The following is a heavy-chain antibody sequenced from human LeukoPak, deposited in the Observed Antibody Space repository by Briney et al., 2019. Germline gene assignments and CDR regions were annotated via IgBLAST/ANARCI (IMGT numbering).Heavy chain of an antibody. V-gene: IGHV1-18*01. Sequence: ASVKVSCKASGYTFTSYGITWVRQAPGQGLEWMGWISAYNGKTNYAQKLQGRVTMSTDASTSTAYMELRSLRSDDTALYYCARVGYCNSTSCDKPFDYWGQGTLVTVSS. CDR3: ARVGYCNSTSCDKPFDY. CDR2: ISAYNGKT. D-gene: IGHD2-2*01. J-gene: IGHJ4*02. CDR1: GYTFTSYG.